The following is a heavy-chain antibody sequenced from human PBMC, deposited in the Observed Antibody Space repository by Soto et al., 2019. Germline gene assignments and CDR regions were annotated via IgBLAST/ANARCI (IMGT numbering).Heavy chain of an antibody. CDR1: GGSISSGGYY. CDR3: ARADYGDYVLFDY. Sequence: SETLSLTCTVSGGSISSGGYYWSWIRQHPGKGLELIGYIYYSGSTYYNPSLKSRFTISVDTSKNQFSLKLSSVTSADTAMYYCARADYGDYVLFDYWGQGTLVTVSS. J-gene: IGHJ4*02. V-gene: IGHV4-31*03. D-gene: IGHD4-17*01. CDR2: IYYSGST.